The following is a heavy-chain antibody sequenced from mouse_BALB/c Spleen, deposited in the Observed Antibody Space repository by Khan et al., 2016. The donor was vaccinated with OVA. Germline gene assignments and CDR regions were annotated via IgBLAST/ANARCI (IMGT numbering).Heavy chain of an antibody. V-gene: IGHV3-8*02. Sequence: EVQLQESGPSLVKPSQTLSLTCSVTGDSITSGYWSWIRKFPGNKLEYMGYINYSGNSYYNPSLKSRVFITRDTSKNHYYLQWNAETNAETAKYHCAKSRWGPFVYWGQGTLVTVSA. CDR2: INYSGNS. CDR1: GDSITSGY. CDR3: AKSRWGPFVY. J-gene: IGHJ3*01.